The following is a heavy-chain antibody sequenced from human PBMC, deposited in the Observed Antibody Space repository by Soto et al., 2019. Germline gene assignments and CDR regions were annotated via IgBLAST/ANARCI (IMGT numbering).Heavy chain of an antibody. Sequence: QVQLQESGPGLVKPSGTLSLTCAVSGASISSSQWWSWVRQPPGKGLEWVGEIYHNERTNFNPSLKSRLTMSLDKSKNQVSLKLRSVIAADTATYYCGRTKDFFYGVDVWGQGTTVTVSS. V-gene: IGHV4-4*02. CDR2: IYHNERT. CDR1: GASISSSQW. CDR3: GRTKDFFYGVDV. J-gene: IGHJ6*02.